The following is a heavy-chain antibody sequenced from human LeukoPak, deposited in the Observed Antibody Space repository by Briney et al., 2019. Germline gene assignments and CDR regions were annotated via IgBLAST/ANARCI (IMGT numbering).Heavy chain of an antibody. V-gene: IGHV1-69*04. D-gene: IGHD3-10*01. CDR3: ARGVTYGSGSYYNEDYYYYYGMDV. J-gene: IGHJ6*02. CDR1: GGTFSSYA. Sequence: SVKVSCKASGGTFSSYAISWVRQAPGQGLEWMGRIIPILGIANYAQKFQGRVTITADKSTSTAYMELSSLRSEDTAVYYCARGVTYGSGSYYNEDYYYYYGMDVWGQGTTVTISS. CDR2: IIPILGIA.